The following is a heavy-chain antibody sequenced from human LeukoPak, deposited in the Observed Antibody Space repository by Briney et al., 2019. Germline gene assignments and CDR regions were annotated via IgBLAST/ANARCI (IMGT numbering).Heavy chain of an antibody. CDR2: IHDSGTT. D-gene: IGHD6-19*01. CDR3: AGDQWGMDV. CDR1: GGSISNSY. J-gene: IGHJ6*02. V-gene: IGHV4-59*01. Sequence: SETLSLTCTVSGGSISNSYWNWIRQPPGXGLEWIGNIHDSGTTNYNPSLKSRVTISIDTSKNQFSLKVTSVIAADTAVYYCAGDQWGMDVWGQGTAVTVSS.